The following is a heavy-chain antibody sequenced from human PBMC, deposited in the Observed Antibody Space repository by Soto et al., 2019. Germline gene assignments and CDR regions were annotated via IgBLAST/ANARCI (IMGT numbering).Heavy chain of an antibody. CDR1: GFTFSSYS. CDR2: ISSSGSTI. D-gene: IGHD3-10*01. CDR3: ARVTSGSGYYFDD. V-gene: IGHV3-48*02. Sequence: GGSLRLSCAASGFTFSSYSMNWVRQAPGKGLEWVSYISSSGSTIYYADSVKGRFTISRDNAKSSLYLQMNSLRDEDTAVYYCARVTSGSGYYFDDWGQGTLVTVSS. J-gene: IGHJ4*02.